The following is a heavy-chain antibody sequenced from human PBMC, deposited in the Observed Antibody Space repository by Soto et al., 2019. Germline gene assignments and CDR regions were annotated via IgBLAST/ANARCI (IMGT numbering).Heavy chain of an antibody. CDR3: ATSAAAGTTFFDY. Sequence: ASVKVSCKVSGYTLTELSMHWVRQAPGKGLEWMGGFDPGDGETIYAQKFQGRVTMTEDTSTDTAYMELSSLRSEDTAVYYCATSAAAGTTFFDYWGQGTLVTVSS. CDR1: GYTLTELS. V-gene: IGHV1-24*01. CDR2: FDPGDGET. J-gene: IGHJ4*02. D-gene: IGHD6-13*01.